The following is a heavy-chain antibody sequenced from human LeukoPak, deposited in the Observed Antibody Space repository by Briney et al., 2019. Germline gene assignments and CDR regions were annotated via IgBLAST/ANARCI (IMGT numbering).Heavy chain of an antibody. D-gene: IGHD1-26*01. J-gene: IGHJ6*03. CDR3: ARDPRSSGSYGYYYYNMDV. CDR2: ISAYNGNT. Sequence: ASVKVSCKASGYTFTSYGISWVRQAPGQGLEWMGWISAYNGNTNYAQKFQGRVTITRNTSISTAYMELSSLRSEDTAIYYCARDPRSSGSYGYYYYNMDVWGKGTTVTVSS. V-gene: IGHV1-18*01. CDR1: GYTFTSYG.